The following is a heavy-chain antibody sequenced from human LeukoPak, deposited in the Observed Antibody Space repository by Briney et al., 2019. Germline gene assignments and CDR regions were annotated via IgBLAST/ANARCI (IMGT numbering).Heavy chain of an antibody. J-gene: IGHJ3*01. CDR2: INPNSGGT. CDR3: ARVDSGHDYGPS. D-gene: IGHD5-12*01. CDR1: GYIFTGYY. V-gene: IGHV1-2*06. Sequence: GASAKVSCKXSGYIFTGYYLHWVRQAPGQGLEWMGRINPNSGGTDYSQKFQGRVTMTRDTSISTAYMELSRLISDDTAVYYCARVDSGHDYGPSWGQGTMVTVSS.